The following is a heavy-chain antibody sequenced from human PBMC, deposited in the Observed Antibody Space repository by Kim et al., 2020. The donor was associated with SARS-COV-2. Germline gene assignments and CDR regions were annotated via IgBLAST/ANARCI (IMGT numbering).Heavy chain of an antibody. CDR3: ARYKGDSRAFDI. V-gene: IGHV3-33*01. J-gene: IGHJ3*02. D-gene: IGHD2-21*02. Sequence: YYADSVKGRFTISRDSSVNTLYVQMNSLRAEDTALYYCARYKGDSRAFDIWGQGTMVTVS.